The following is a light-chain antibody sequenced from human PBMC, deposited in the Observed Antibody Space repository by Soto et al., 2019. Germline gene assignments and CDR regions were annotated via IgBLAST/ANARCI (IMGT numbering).Light chain of an antibody. CDR1: QSVGSIY. V-gene: IGKV3-20*01. CDR3: QAWT. J-gene: IGKJ1*01. CDR2: GAS. Sequence: EIVLKQSPGTLSLSPGESATLSCRASQSVGSIYLAWYQQKPGQAPRLLIYGASSRATGIPDRFSGSGSGTDFTLTISRLEPEDFAVYYCQAWTFGQGTKVDIK.